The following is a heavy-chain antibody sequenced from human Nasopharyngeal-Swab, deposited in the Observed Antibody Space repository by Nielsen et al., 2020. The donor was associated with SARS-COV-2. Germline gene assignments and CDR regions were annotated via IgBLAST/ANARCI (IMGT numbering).Heavy chain of an antibody. CDR2: IASSGAT. J-gene: IGHJ3*02. CDR3: AREQLCIRGTRCLDAFDI. Sequence: GASLKISCAASGFTLRSYDVHWVRQTTGEGLEWVSVIASSGATSYLDSVKGRFTVSRDNVKNSVYLQMNSLRAGDTAVYYCAREQLCIRGTRCLDAFDIWGQGTMVTVSS. CDR1: GFTLRSYD. D-gene: IGHD2-2*01. V-gene: IGHV3-13*01.